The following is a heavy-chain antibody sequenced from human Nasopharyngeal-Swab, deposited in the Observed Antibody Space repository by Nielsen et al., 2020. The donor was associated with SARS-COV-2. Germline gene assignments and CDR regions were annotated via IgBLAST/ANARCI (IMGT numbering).Heavy chain of an antibody. CDR3: AREIVGATTLGY. V-gene: IGHV4-39*07. J-gene: IGHJ4*02. Sequence: SETLSLTCTVSGGSISSSSYYWGWIRQPPGKGLEGIGSIYYSGSTYYNPSLKSRVTISVDTSKNQFSLKLSSVTAADTAVYYCAREIVGATTLGYWGQGTLVTVSS. CDR1: GGSISSSSYY. D-gene: IGHD1-26*01. CDR2: IYYSGST.